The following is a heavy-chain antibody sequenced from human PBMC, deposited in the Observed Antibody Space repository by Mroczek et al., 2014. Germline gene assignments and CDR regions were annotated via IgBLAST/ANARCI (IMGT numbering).Heavy chain of an antibody. Sequence: VQLVQSGAEVKKPGESLKISCKGSGYSFTSYWIGWVRQMPGKGLEWMGIIYPGDSDTRYSPSFQGQVTISADKSISTAYLQWSSLKASDTAMYYCASSGGCSGGSCYYDALFDYWGQGTLVTVSS. J-gene: IGHJ4*02. V-gene: IGHV5-51*03. CDR1: GYSFTSYW. D-gene: IGHD2-15*01. CDR2: IYPGDSDT. CDR3: ASSGGCSGGSCYYDALFDY.